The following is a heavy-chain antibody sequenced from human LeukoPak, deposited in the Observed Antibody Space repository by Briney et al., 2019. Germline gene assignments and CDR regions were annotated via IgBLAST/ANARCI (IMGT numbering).Heavy chain of an antibody. J-gene: IGHJ3*02. V-gene: IGHV1-69*04. D-gene: IGHD6-13*01. CDR1: GGTFSSYA. CDR3: ARGGILGIASNSRPLRDRPSIGGSSDAFDI. CDR2: IIPILGIA. Sequence: SVKVSCKASGGTFSSYAISWVRQAPGQGLEWMGRIIPILGIANYAQKFQGRVTITADKSTSTAYMELSSLRSEDTAVYYCARGGILGIASNSRPLRDRPSIGGSSDAFDIWGQGTMVTVSS.